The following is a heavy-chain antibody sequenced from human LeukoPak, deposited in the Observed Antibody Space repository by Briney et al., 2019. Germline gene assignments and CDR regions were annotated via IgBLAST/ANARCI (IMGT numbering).Heavy chain of an antibody. Sequence: PGGSLRLSCAASGFTFSSYWMHWVRQAPGKGLEWVAVISYDGSNKYYADSVKGRFTISRDNSKNTVYLQMDSLRAEDTAVYYCARVVAAGTRAFDIWGQGTMVTVSS. CDR2: ISYDGSNK. D-gene: IGHD2-15*01. CDR3: ARVVAAGTRAFDI. CDR1: GFTFSSYW. V-gene: IGHV3-30*03. J-gene: IGHJ3*02.